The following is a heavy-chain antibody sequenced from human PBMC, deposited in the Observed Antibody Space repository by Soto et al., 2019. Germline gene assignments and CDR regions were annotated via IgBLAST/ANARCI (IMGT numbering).Heavy chain of an antibody. D-gene: IGHD3-9*01. J-gene: IGHJ5*02. CDR1: GDSLSGYA. CDR3: ARKLEASIRHVEWFSYKWFDP. CDR2: ITFRGVT. Sequence: PSETLSLTCDAHGDSLSGYAWSWIRQPPGKGLEWIGEITFRGVTNYHPSLKSRLSMSVDTSKNRISLNVSSVTAADTALYFCARKLEASIRHVEWFSYKWFDPWGPGTQVTVSS. V-gene: IGHV4-34*01.